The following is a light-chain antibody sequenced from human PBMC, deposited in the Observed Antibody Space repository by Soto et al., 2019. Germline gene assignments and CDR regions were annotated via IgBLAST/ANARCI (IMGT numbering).Light chain of an antibody. Sequence: EIVLTQSPGSLSLYPGERATLSCRASQSVGYNMAWYQQKPGQPPKLLIFGASNRATDIPARFSGGGSGTDFTLTISRLEPDDFALYYCQHYGASPISFGQGTRLEI. J-gene: IGKJ5*01. CDR2: GAS. CDR1: QSVGYN. CDR3: QHYGASPIS. V-gene: IGKV3-20*01.